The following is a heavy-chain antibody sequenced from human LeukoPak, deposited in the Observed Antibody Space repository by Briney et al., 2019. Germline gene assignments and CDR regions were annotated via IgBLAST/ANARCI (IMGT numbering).Heavy chain of an antibody. CDR1: GGSISSYY. Sequence: SETLSLTCTVSGGSISSYYWSWIRQPAGKGLEWIGRIYTSGSTNYNPSLKSRVTMSVDTSKNQFSLKLSSVTAADTAVYYCARHYYDSSGSYSFDYWGQGTLVTVSS. V-gene: IGHV4-4*07. CDR3: ARHYYDSSGSYSFDY. D-gene: IGHD3-22*01. J-gene: IGHJ4*02. CDR2: IYTSGST.